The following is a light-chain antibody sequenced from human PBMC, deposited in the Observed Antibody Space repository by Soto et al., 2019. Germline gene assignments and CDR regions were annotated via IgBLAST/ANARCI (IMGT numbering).Light chain of an antibody. V-gene: IGKV1-39*01. CDR3: QQSYIAPWT. CDR1: QPVTNY. J-gene: IGKJ1*01. Sequence: QITQKPTSLSSSVGDRVTITCRASQPVTNYLSWYQQKPGKAPTLLIYAASRLQSGVPSRFSAGGSGTEFTLSINSLLPEDFATYYCQQSYIAPWTFGQGTKADI. CDR2: AAS.